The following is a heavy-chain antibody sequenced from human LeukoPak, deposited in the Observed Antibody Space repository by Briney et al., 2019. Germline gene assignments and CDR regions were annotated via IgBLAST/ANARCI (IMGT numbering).Heavy chain of an antibody. CDR1: GFTFTSYA. V-gene: IGHV3-23*01. CDR2: ISGSAGST. CDR3: AKPPIPVVVVTATYFDF. J-gene: IGHJ4*02. Sequence: AGGSLRLSCAASGFTFTSYAMSWVRQAPGKGLEWVSAISGSAGSTYYADSVKGRFTISRDNSKNTLYLLMNSLRAEDTAVYYCAKPPIPVVVVTATYFDFWGQGTLVTVSS. D-gene: IGHD2-21*02.